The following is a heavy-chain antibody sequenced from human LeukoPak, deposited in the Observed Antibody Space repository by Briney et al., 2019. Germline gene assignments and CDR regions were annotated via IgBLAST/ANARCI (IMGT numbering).Heavy chain of an antibody. Sequence: SETLSLTCTVSGGSISSSTYYWGWIRQPPGKGLDWIGSISYSGSTYYNPSLKSRVTISVDTSKNQFSLKLSSVTAADTAVYYCARGARAGYNLEPFDYWGQGTLVTVSS. CDR3: ARGARAGYNLEPFDY. CDR2: ISYSGST. V-gene: IGHV4-39*01. J-gene: IGHJ4*02. D-gene: IGHD5-24*01. CDR1: GGSISSSTYY.